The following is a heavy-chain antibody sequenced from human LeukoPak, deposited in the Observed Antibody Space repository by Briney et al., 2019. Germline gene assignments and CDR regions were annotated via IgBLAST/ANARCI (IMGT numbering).Heavy chain of an antibody. CDR1: GDPIRSDSYY. J-gene: IGHJ5*02. Sequence: SQTLSLTCTVSGDPIRSDSYYWNWLRQPAGKGLEWIRRIYASGSTNYNPSLKSRVTISLDTSRNRFSLNLSSVTATDTAVYFCARDRSSGWLNWFDPWGQGTLVTVSS. V-gene: IGHV4-61*02. D-gene: IGHD6-19*01. CDR3: ARDRSSGWLNWFDP. CDR2: IYASGST.